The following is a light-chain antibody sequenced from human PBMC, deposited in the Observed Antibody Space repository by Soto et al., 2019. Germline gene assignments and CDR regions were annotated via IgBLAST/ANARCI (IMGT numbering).Light chain of an antibody. CDR1: QRISSN. J-gene: IGKJ5*01. Sequence: EIVLTQSPCISSLSPAERPSLSCGPSQRISSNLAWYQQKPGQAPRLLIYGASSRATGIPDRFSGSGSGTDFTLTISRLEPEDFAVYYCQQYGSSPPRATFGQGTRLEI. V-gene: IGKV3-20*01. CDR2: GAS. CDR3: QQYGSSPPRAT.